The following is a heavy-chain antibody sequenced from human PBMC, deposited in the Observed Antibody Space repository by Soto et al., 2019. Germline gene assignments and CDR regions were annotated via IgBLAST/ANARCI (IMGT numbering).Heavy chain of an antibody. J-gene: IGHJ4*02. CDR2: ISYDGSLQ. CDR3: VSDRGYGHDSVPYS. D-gene: IGHD5-18*01. V-gene: IGHV3-30*03. Sequence: QAQLVESGGGVVQPGRSLRLSCAASGFAFSSYGMHWVRQAPGTGLEWVAVISYDGSLQHYADSVKGRFTISRDNSKNMVLLQMSSLRAEDTAVYYCVSDRGYGHDSVPYSWCQGTLVSISS. CDR1: GFAFSSYG.